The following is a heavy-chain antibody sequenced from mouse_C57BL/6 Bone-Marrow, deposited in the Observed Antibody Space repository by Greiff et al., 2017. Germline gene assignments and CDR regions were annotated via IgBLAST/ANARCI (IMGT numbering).Heavy chain of an antibody. CDR2: ISSGGSYT. CDR3: ARHFISPYFDY. J-gene: IGHJ2*01. V-gene: IGHV5-6*01. D-gene: IGHD1-1*01. CDR1: GFTFSSYG. Sequence: EVNVVESGGDLVKPGGSLKLSCAASGFTFSSYGMSWVRQTPDKRLEWVATISSGGSYTYYPDSVKGRFTISRDNAKNTLYRQMSSLKSEDTAMYYCARHFISPYFDYWGQGTTLTVSS.